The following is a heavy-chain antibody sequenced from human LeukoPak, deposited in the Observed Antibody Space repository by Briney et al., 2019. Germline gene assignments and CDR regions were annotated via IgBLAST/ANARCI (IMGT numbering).Heavy chain of an antibody. Sequence: PSETLSLTCTVSGASLSNYYWTWIRQPPGRGPEWIGYIHNSEGTKYNPSLKSRVAISADRSKNQFSLRLTSVTAADTALYYCARHHRDCSGGSCYVIDSWRQGTLVTVSS. CDR3: ARHHRDCSGGSCYVIDS. V-gene: IGHV4-4*09. D-gene: IGHD2-15*01. J-gene: IGHJ4*02. CDR1: GASLSNYY. CDR2: IHNSEGT.